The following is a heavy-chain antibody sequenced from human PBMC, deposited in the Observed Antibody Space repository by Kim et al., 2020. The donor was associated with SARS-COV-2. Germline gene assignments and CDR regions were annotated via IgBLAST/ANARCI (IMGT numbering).Heavy chain of an antibody. J-gene: IGHJ3*01. CDR3: ARRNYYEGGHGLNGFDL. D-gene: IGHD3-22*01. CDR1: GYIFEKYW. V-gene: IGHV5-10-1*01. Sequence: GESLKISCQGSGYIFEKYWINWVRQLPGKGLEWMGRIDPSDSKTHYRPSFQGQVILSVDGTISTAYLQWTSLKASDTATYYCARRNYYEGGHGLNGFDLWGQGTEVKVSS. CDR2: IDPSDSKT.